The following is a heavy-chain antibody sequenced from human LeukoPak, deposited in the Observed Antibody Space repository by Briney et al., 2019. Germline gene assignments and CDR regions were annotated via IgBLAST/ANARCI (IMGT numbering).Heavy chain of an antibody. V-gene: IGHV1-18*04. CDR2: ISGYNGDT. D-gene: IGHD5-18*01. J-gene: IGHJ4*02. Sequence: ASVKVSCKASGHSFSNYGINWMRQAPGHGLEWMGGISGYNGDTNYAQNFQGRVTMTTDTSTSTAFMELRSLRSDDTAVYYCAGSGTSMVSFYFDYWGQGTLVAVSS. CDR3: AGSGTSMVSFYFDY. CDR1: GHSFSNYG.